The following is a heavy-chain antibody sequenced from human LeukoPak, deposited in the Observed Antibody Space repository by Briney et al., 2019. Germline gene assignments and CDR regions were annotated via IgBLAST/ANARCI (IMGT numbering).Heavy chain of an antibody. V-gene: IGHV3-11*01. CDR3: ARGGCSGSSCYLGYYYMDA. J-gene: IGHJ6*03. CDR1: GFTFSDYY. Sequence: GGSLRLSCAASGFTFSDYYMSWIRQAPGKGLEWVSYISSSGSTIYYADSVKGRFTISRDNSKNTLYLQMNSLRVEDTAVYYCARGGCSGSSCYLGYYYMDAWGKGTTVAISS. CDR2: ISSSGSTI. D-gene: IGHD2-2*01.